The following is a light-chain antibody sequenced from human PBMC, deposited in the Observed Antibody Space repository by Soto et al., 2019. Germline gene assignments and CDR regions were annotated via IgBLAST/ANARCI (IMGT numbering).Light chain of an antibody. V-gene: IGLV1-44*01. CDR3: ATWDDNVDGPV. Sequence: QSVLTQPPSASGAPGQRVTISCSGTRSNIGSQVVQWFQHLPGTAPKLLIQNNNERPSGVPDRFSGSKSGTSASLAISGLQSEDEEDYYCATWDDNVDGPVFGGGTQLTVL. CDR1: RSNIGSQV. J-gene: IGLJ2*01. CDR2: NNN.